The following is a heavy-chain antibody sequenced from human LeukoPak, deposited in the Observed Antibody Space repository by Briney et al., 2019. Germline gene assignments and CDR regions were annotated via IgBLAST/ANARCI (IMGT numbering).Heavy chain of an antibody. D-gene: IGHD5-18*01. J-gene: IGHJ4*02. CDR3: ARGRIHGGTN. V-gene: IGHV4-34*01. Sequence: PSETLSLTCAVYGGSFSGYYWSWIRQPPGKGLEWIGEINHSGSTNYNPSLESRVTISVDTSKNQFSLKLSSVTAADTAVYYCARGRIHGGTNWGQGTLVTVSS. CDR2: INHSGST. CDR1: GGSFSGYY.